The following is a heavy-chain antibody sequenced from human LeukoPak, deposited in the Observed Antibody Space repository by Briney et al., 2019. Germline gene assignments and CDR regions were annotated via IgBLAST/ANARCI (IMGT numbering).Heavy chain of an antibody. CDR1: LDSTTSYF. V-gene: IGHV4-34*01. J-gene: IGHJ4*02. CDR3: ASYDY. CDR2: INHSGST. D-gene: IGHD6-6*01. Sequence: PSETLSLTCTVSLDSTTSYFWSWVRQPPGKGLEWIGEINHSGSTNYNPSLKSRVTISVDTSKNQFSLKLSSVTAADTAVYYCASYDYWGQGTMVSVSS.